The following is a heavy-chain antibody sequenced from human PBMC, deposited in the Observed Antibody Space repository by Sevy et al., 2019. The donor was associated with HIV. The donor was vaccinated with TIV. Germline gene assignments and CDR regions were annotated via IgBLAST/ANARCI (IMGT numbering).Heavy chain of an antibody. Sequence: KQSQTLSLTCAISGDSVSSNSAAWNWIRQSPSRGLEWLGRTYYRSKWYNDYAVSVKSRITINPDTSKNQLSLQLNSVTPEDTAVYYCARGYNWNGGYSFDIWGRGTMVTVSS. CDR3: ARGYNWNGGYSFDI. J-gene: IGHJ3*02. CDR2: TYYRSKWYN. D-gene: IGHD1-1*01. CDR1: GDSVSSNSAA. V-gene: IGHV6-1*01.